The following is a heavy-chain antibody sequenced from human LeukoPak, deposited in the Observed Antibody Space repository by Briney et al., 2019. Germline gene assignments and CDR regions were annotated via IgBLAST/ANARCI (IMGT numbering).Heavy chain of an antibody. J-gene: IGHJ2*01. CDR3: AREKEQQLAQSPHWYFDL. CDR2: ISGGGGNT. V-gene: IGHV3-23*01. D-gene: IGHD6-13*01. Sequence: GGSLRLSCAASGFTFSSYAMSWVRQAPGKGLEWVSAISGGGGNTYYADSVKGRFTISRDNSKNTLYLQMNSLRAEDTAVYYCAREKEQQLAQSPHWYFDLWGRGTLVTVSS. CDR1: GFTFSSYA.